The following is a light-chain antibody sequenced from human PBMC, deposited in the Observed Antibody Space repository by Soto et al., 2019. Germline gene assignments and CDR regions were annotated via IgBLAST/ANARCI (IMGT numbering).Light chain of an antibody. CDR3: ATWDDSLIGAV. J-gene: IGLJ3*02. Sequence: QSVLTQPPSASGTPGQRVTISCSGSSSNIGSNTVNWYQQLPGTAPKLLIYSNNQRPSGVPDRFSGSKFGTSASLAISGLQSEDEADYYCATWDDSLIGAVFGGGTKLTVL. V-gene: IGLV1-44*01. CDR2: SNN. CDR1: SSNIGSNT.